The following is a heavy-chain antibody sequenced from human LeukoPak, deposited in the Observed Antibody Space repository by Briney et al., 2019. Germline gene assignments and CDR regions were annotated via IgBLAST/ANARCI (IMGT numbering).Heavy chain of an antibody. V-gene: IGHV1-18*01. D-gene: IGHD3-3*01. J-gene: IGHJ4*02. CDR2: ISAYNGNT. CDR1: GYTFTSYG. Sequence: GASVKVSCKASGYTFTSYGISWVRQAPGQGLEWMGWISAYNGNTNYAQKLQGRVTMTTDTSTSTAYMELRSLRSDDTAVYYCARRYYDFWSGYYASPVGDYWGQGTLVTVSS. CDR3: ARRYYDFWSGYYASPVGDY.